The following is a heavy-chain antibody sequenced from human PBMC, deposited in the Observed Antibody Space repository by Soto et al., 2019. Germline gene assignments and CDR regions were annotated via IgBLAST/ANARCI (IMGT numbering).Heavy chain of an antibody. V-gene: IGHV4-30-4*01. CDR1: GGSISSGDYY. Sequence: SETLSLTCTVSGGSISSGDYYWSWIRQPPGKGLEWIGYIYYSGSTYYNPSLKSRVTISVDTSKNQFSLKLSSVTAADTAVYYCARVGYKMVVAAPRYYWFAPWGQGTLVTVSS. CDR2: IYYSGST. CDR3: ARVGYKMVVAAPRYYWFAP. D-gene: IGHD2-15*01. J-gene: IGHJ5*02.